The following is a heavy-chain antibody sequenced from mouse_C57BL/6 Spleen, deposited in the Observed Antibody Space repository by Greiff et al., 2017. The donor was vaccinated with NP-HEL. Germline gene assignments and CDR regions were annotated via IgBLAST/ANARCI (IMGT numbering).Heavy chain of an antibody. D-gene: IGHD1-1*01. CDR2: ISYDGSN. CDR1: GYSITSGYY. CDR3: ARITTVDWYFDV. Sequence: EVQVVESGPGLVKPSQSLSLTCSVTGYSITSGYYWNWIRQFPGNKLEWMGYISYDGSNNYNPSLKNRISITRDTSKNQFFLKLNSVTTEDTATYYCARITTVDWYFDVWGTGTTVTVSS. J-gene: IGHJ1*03. V-gene: IGHV3-6*01.